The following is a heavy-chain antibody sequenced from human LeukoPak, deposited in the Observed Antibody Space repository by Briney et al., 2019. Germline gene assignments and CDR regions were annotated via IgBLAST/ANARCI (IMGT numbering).Heavy chain of an antibody. D-gene: IGHD2-15*01. CDR1: GGSISSDYYY. Sequence: PSETLSLTCTVSGGSISSDYYYWNWIRQPPGKGLEWIGSIYYSGSTYYNPSLRSQVTISVDTSKNQFSLKLSSVIAAASAVYYCARHCSGISCYHYYGMDVWGQGTTVTVSS. J-gene: IGHJ6*02. CDR2: IYYSGST. CDR3: ARHCSGISCYHYYGMDV. V-gene: IGHV4-39*01.